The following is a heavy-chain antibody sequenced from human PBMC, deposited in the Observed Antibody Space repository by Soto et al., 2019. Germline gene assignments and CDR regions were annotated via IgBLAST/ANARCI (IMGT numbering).Heavy chain of an antibody. Sequence: QVQLQESGPGLVKPSETLSLTCTVSGASVRSGSHYWTWIRQPPGKGLEWIGYISSSGGTTYSPSLTVRDTTALDTSKNQFALILCSVTDADTGVYYCARELGKSGMDVWAQGTTVTGS. D-gene: IGHD7-27*01. V-gene: IGHV4-61*01. J-gene: IGHJ6*01. CDR1: GASVRSGSHY. CDR3: ARELGKSGMDV. CDR2: ISSSGGT.